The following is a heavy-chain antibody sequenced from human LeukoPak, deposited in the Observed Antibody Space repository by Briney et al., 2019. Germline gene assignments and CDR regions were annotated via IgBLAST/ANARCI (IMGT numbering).Heavy chain of an antibody. D-gene: IGHD4-17*01. V-gene: IGHV1-46*01. J-gene: IGHJ4*02. CDR3: ARGYRTVTTRVGGY. Sequence: ASVKVSCKASGYTFTSYYIHWVRQAPGQGLEWMAMINPSGGITKYAQKFQGRVTMTTDTSTSTAYMELRSLRSDDTAVYYCARGYRTVTTRVGGYWGQGTLVTVSP. CDR1: GYTFTSYY. CDR2: INPSGGIT.